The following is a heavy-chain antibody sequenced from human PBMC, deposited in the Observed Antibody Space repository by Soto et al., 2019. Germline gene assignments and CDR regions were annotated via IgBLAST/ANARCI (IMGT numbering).Heavy chain of an antibody. CDR2: IYYSGST. D-gene: IGHD2-15*01. V-gene: IGHV4-31*11. Sequence: SETLSLTCAVYGGSFSDYYWSWIRQHPGKGLEWIGYIYYSGSTYYNPSLKSRVTISVDTSKNQFSLKLSSVTAADTAVYYCASFCGGSCYSAAFDIWGQGTMVTVSS. CDR1: GGSFSDYY. CDR3: ASFCGGSCYSAAFDI. J-gene: IGHJ3*02.